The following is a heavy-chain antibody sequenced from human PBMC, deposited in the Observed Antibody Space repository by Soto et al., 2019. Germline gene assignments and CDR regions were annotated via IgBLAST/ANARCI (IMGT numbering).Heavy chain of an antibody. CDR1: GFTFSSYA. D-gene: IGHD2-2*01. CDR3: AKDALLVVPAALTNTVDY. J-gene: IGHJ4*02. Sequence: GGSLRLSCAASGFTFSSYAMSWVRQAPGKGLEWVSAISGSGGSTYYADSVKGRFTISRDNSKNTLYLQMNSLRAEDTAVYYCAKDALLVVPAALTNTVDYWGQGTLVTVSS. V-gene: IGHV3-23*01. CDR2: ISGSGGST.